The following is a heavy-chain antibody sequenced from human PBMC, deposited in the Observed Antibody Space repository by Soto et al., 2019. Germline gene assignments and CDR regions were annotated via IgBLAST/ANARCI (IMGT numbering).Heavy chain of an antibody. D-gene: IGHD4-17*01. CDR2: IYYSGST. CDR1: GGSISSGGYY. V-gene: IGHV4-31*03. CDR3: ARERTVTTPAGYFDY. J-gene: IGHJ4*02. Sequence: QVQLQESGPGLVKPSQTLSLTCTVSGGSISSGGYYWSWIRQHPGKGLEWIGYIYYSGSTYYNPSLKSRVTISVDTSKNQFSLKLSSVTAADTAVYYCARERTVTTPAGYFDYWGQGTLVTVSS.